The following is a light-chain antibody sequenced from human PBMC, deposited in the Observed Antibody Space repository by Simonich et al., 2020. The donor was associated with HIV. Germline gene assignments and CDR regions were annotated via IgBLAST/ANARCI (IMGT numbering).Light chain of an antibody. CDR2: AAS. J-gene: IGKJ4*01. CDR3: QQSYSTPLT. CDR1: QSISSN. V-gene: IGKV1-39*01. Sequence: IQMTQSTSSLSASVGKRVTIACRASQSISSNLNWYQHKPGKAPKLLIYAASSLQSGVPSRFRGSGSGTDFILTISSMKPEAFATYYFQQSYSTPLTFGGGTKVDIK.